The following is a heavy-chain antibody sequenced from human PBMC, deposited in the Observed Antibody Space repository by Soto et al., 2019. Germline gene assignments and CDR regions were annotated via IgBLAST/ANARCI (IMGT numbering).Heavy chain of an antibody. Sequence: GGSLRLSCVVSEFTFSSSWMHWVRQGPGKGLVWVSRMNSDGSIINYADSVKGRFTASRDNAKNMLYLQMNSLRAEDAAVYYCARDPKTSGGQRWAFNYFDSWGQGTLVTVS. CDR3: ARDPKTSGGQRWAFNYFDS. D-gene: IGHD2-15*01. CDR1: EFTFSSSW. CDR2: MNSDGSII. V-gene: IGHV3-74*01. J-gene: IGHJ4*02.